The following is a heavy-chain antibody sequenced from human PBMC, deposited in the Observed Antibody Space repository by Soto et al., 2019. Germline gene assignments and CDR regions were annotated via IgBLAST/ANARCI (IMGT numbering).Heavy chain of an antibody. V-gene: IGHV3-30*18. CDR2: ISYDGSDK. J-gene: IGHJ4*02. CDR3: AKATYYDFWSGYSTRYYFDY. Sequence: QAGGSLRLSCAASGFTFSNYGMHWVRQAPGKGLEWVAIISYDGSDKYYADSVKGRFTISRDNSKNTLFLQMNSLRGEDTAVYYCAKATYYDFWSGYSTRYYFDYWGQGTLVTVSS. CDR1: GFTFSNYG. D-gene: IGHD3-3*01.